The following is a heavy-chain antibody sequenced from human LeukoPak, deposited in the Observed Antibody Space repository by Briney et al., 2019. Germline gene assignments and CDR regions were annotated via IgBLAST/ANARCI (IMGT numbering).Heavy chain of an antibody. V-gene: IGHV3-30*18. J-gene: IGHJ3*02. D-gene: IGHD3-9*01. Sequence: PGGSLRLSCAASGFTVSSNYMSWVRQAPGKGLEWVAVISYDGSNKYYADSVKGRFTISRDNSKNTLYLQMNSLRAEDTAVYYCAKGNDILTDTDAFDIWGQGTMVTVSS. CDR3: AKGNDILTDTDAFDI. CDR1: GFTVSSNY. CDR2: ISYDGSNK.